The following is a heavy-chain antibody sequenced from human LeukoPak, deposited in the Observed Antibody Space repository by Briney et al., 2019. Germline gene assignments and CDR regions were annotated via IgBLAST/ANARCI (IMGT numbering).Heavy chain of an antibody. CDR2: INPNTGGT. J-gene: IGHJ3*02. CDR3: ARGRFNYFDSNGHDAFDI. D-gene: IGHD3-22*01. Sequence: GASVKVSCEASGYSFSGYYMHWVRQAPGQGLEWMGWINPNTGGTNYAQRSQDRVYMTRDTSISTAYMDLSRLRSDDTAVYYCARGRFNYFDSNGHDAFDIWGQGTMVTVSS. V-gene: IGHV1-2*02. CDR1: GYSFSGYY.